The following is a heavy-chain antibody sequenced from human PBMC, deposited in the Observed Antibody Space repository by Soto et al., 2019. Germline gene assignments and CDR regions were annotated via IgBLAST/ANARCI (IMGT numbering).Heavy chain of an antibody. Sequence: ASVKVSCKASGYTFTSYAMHWVRQAPGQRLEWMGWINAGNSDTTYSQKFQGRVTITSDTSASTAYMELNSLRAEDTAVYYCARDVASSSYHFDYWGQGTLVTVSS. CDR2: INAGNSDT. CDR1: GYTFTSYA. D-gene: IGHD6-13*01. CDR3: ARDVASSSYHFDY. J-gene: IGHJ4*02. V-gene: IGHV1-3*01.